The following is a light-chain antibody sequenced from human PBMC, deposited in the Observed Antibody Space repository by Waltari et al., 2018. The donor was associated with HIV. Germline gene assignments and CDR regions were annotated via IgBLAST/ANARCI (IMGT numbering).Light chain of an antibody. CDR1: SSDVGGYNY. J-gene: IGLJ1*01. CDR2: GVS. Sequence: QSALTQPASVSGSPGQSITISCTGTSSDVGGYNYVSWYQQHPGKAPKLMIYGVSNRPSVVLNLFSGSKAGNTASLTISGLQAEDEADYYCSSYTSSSTPYVFGIGTKVTVL. CDR3: SSYTSSSTPYV. V-gene: IGLV2-14*01.